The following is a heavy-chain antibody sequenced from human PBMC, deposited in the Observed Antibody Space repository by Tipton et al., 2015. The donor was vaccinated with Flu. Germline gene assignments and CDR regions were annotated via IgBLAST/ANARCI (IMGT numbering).Heavy chain of an antibody. V-gene: IGHV4-39*07. CDR1: GGSISSSSYY. J-gene: IGHJ3*01. Sequence: TLSHTCTVSGGSISSSSYYWGWIRQPAGRGLEWIGSIYYSGSTRYNPSLKSRVTISIDTSKNQFYLKLSSVTAADAAVYYCARTDLAYCGGDCYWGQGTIVTVSS. CDR3: ARTDLAYCGGDCY. D-gene: IGHD2-21*02. CDR2: IYYSGST.